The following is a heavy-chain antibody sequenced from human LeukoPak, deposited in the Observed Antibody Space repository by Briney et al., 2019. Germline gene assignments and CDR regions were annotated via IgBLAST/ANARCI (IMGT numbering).Heavy chain of an antibody. D-gene: IGHD1-26*01. CDR3: ARDRVGATGIDY. CDR2: INPNSGGT. CDR1: GYTFTGYY. V-gene: IGHV1-2*02. J-gene: IGHJ4*02. Sequence: ASVKVSCKASGYTFTGYYMHWVRQAPGQGLEWMGWINPNSGGTNYAQKFQGRVTMTRDTSISTAYMELSRLRSDDTAVYYCARDRVGATGIDYWGQVTLVTVSS.